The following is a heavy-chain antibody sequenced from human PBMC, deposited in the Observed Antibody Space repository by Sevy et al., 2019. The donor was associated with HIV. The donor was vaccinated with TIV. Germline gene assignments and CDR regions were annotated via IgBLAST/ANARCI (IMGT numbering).Heavy chain of an antibody. CDR3: ARSRVITGTFDY. V-gene: IGHV4-59*01. Sequence: SETLSLTCTVSGGSISGYYWSWIRPPPGKGLEWIGYISYSGSTNHNPSLKSRVTISVDTSKNEFYLKLSSVTAADTAVYCCARSRVITGTFDYWGQGTLVTVSS. D-gene: IGHD1-20*01. CDR2: ISYSGST. J-gene: IGHJ4*02. CDR1: GGSISGYY.